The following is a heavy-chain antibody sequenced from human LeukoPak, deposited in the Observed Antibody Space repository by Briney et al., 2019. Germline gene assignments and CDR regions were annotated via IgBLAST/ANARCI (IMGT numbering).Heavy chain of an antibody. J-gene: IGHJ5*01. CDR3: AKAYSSGSLSSSIDS. CDR2: IGSSGST. CDR1: GFTFSNYD. D-gene: IGHD3-10*01. V-gene: IGHV3-48*03. Sequence: PGGSLRLSCATSGFTFSNYDLNWVRQAPGKGLEWVSYIGSSGSTNYADSVKGRFTISRDIAENSLYLQMSSLRAEDTAVYYCAKAYSSGSLSSSIDSWGQGTLVTVSS.